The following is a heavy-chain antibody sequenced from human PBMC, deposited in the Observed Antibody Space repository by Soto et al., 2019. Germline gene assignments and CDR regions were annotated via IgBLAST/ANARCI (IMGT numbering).Heavy chain of an antibody. J-gene: IGHJ5*02. D-gene: IGHD4-17*01. CDR1: GYTFTSYD. V-gene: IGHV1-8*01. CDR2: MNPNSGNT. Sequence: ASVKVSCKASGYTFTSYDINWVRQATGQGLEWMGWMNPNSGNTGYAQKFQGRVTMTRNTSISTAYMELSSLRSEDTAVYYCARVYHDEYGDYWWFDTWGQGTLVTVSS. CDR3: ARVYHDEYGDYWWFDT.